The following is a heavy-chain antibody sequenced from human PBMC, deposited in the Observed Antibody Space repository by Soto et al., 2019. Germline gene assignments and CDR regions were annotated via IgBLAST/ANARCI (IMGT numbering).Heavy chain of an antibody. D-gene: IGHD3-9*01. Sequence: TGGSLRLSCAASGFTFSSYNMNWVRQAPGKGLVWVSRINSDGSNTNYADSVKGRFTISRDNAKNTVYLQMNSLGAEDTAVYYCARNLMDYDILTGYYMAYYFDYWGQGTLVTVSS. CDR2: INSDGSNT. J-gene: IGHJ4*02. V-gene: IGHV3-74*01. CDR1: GFTFSSYN. CDR3: ARNLMDYDILTGYYMAYYFDY.